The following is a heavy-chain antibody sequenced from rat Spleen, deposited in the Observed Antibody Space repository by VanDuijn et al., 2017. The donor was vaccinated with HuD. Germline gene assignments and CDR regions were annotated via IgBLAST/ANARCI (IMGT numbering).Heavy chain of an antibody. Sequence: EVQLVESDGGLVQPGRSLKLSCAASGFTFSDYYMAWVRQAPQKGLEWVASISYEGRSTYYGDSVKGRFTISRDHAKSTLYLQMNSLRSEDTATYYCAKDDVYYGLPHWFAYWGQGTLVTVSS. V-gene: IGHV5-22*01. D-gene: IGHD1-6*01. CDR1: GFTFSDYY. CDR3: AKDDVYYGLPHWFAY. J-gene: IGHJ3*01. CDR2: ISYEGRST.